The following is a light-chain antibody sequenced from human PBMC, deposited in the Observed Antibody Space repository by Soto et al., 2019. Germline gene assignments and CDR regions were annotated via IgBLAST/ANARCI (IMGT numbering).Light chain of an antibody. CDR3: QQRTTWPRT. V-gene: IGKV3-11*01. J-gene: IGKJ4*01. CDR1: QSVSSY. Sequence: EIVLTQSPATLSLSPGERATLSCRASQSVSSYLAWYQQKPGQAPRLLIYDASSRATGIPARFTGSGSGTDFTLTITSLEPEDFAVYYCQQRTTWPRTFGGGTKVEIK. CDR2: DAS.